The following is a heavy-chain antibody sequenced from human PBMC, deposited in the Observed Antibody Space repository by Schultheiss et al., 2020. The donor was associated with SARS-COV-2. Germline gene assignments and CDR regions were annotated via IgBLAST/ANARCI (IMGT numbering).Heavy chain of an antibody. CDR2: INHSGST. Sequence: SETLSLTCAVYGGSFSGYYWSWIRQPPGKGLEWIGEINHSGSTNYNPSLKSRVTISVDTSKNQFSLKLSSVTAADTAVYYCARGEQAVDILATTNGLRGDYWGQGTLVTVSS. J-gene: IGHJ4*02. CDR3: ARGEQAVDILATTNGLRGDY. CDR1: GGSFSGYY. D-gene: IGHD5-12*01. V-gene: IGHV4-34*01.